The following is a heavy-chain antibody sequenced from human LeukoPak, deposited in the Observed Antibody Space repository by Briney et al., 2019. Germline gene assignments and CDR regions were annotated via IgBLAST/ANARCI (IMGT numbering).Heavy chain of an antibody. J-gene: IGHJ6*03. CDR1: GFTFSSYG. V-gene: IGHV3-30*02. D-gene: IGHD3-3*01. CDR2: IRYDGSNK. CDR3: AKDFDFGVVIYYMDV. Sequence: GGPLRLSCAASGFTFSSYGMHWVRQAPGKGLEWVAFIRYDGSNKYYADSVKGRFTISRDNSKNTLYLQMNSLRAEDTAVYYCAKDFDFGVVIYYMDVWGKGTTVTVSS.